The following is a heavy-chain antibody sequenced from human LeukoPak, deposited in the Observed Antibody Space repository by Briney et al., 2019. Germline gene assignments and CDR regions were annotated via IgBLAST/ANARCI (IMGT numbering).Heavy chain of an antibody. CDR1: GFXFSSYG. CDR2: ISYDGSNK. V-gene: IGHV3-30*18. Sequence: GRSLRLSCAASGFXFSSYGIHWVRQAPGKGREWVAVISYDGSNKYYADSVKGRFTISRDNSKNTLYLQMNSLRAEDTAVYYCAKDRSTYYYDSSGYYPDAFDIWGQGTMVTVSS. J-gene: IGHJ3*02. CDR3: AKDRSTYYYDSSGYYPDAFDI. D-gene: IGHD3-22*01.